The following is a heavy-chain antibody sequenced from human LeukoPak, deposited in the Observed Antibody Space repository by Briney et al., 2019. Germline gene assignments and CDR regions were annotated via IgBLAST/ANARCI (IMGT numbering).Heavy chain of an antibody. D-gene: IGHD2-21*02. Sequence: SETLSLTCAVYGGSFSGYYWSWIRQPPGKGLEWIGEINHSGSTNYNPSLKSRVTISVDTSKNQFSLKLSSVTAADTAAYYCSRMTSGDYAFDYWGQGTLVTVSS. J-gene: IGHJ4*02. CDR3: SRMTSGDYAFDY. CDR1: GGSFSGYY. V-gene: IGHV4-34*01. CDR2: INHSGST.